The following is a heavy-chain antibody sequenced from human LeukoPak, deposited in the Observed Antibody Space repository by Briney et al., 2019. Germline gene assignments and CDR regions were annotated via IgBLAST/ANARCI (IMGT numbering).Heavy chain of an antibody. Sequence: RHGASLQISCQGSGSRFTSYWIGWVRQMPGKGLEWMGIIYPGDSDTRYSPSFQGQVTISADKSISTAYLQWSSLKASDTAMYYCASSRIRGALFDYWGQGTLVTVSS. V-gene: IGHV5-51*01. CDR3: ASSRIRGALFDY. D-gene: IGHD3-10*01. CDR2: IYPGDSDT. J-gene: IGHJ4*02. CDR1: GSRFTSYW.